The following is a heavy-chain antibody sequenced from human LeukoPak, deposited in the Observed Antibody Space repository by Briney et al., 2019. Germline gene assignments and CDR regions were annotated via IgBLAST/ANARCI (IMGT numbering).Heavy chain of an antibody. Sequence: ASVKVSCKASGYTFTSYWIGWVRQMPGKGLEWMGIIYPGDSDTRYSPSFQGQVTISADKSISTAYLQWSSLKASDTAMYYCARVTVTTGINWFDPWGQGTLVTVSS. CDR2: IYPGDSDT. V-gene: IGHV5-51*01. J-gene: IGHJ5*02. D-gene: IGHD4-17*01. CDR3: ARVTVTTGINWFDP. CDR1: GYTFTSYW.